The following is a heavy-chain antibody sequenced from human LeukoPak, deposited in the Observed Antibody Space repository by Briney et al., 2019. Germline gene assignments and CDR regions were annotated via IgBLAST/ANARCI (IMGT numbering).Heavy chain of an antibody. V-gene: IGHV3-30*04. CDR1: GFTLSSHA. CDR3: AKGNAFDP. J-gene: IGHJ5*02. Sequence: GGSLRLSCAASGFTLSSHAIHWVRQAPGKGLEWVALISYDGNIKYYADSVKGRFTISRDNSKNTLYLQMNSLRAEDTAVYYCAKGNAFDPWGQGTLVTVSS. CDR2: ISYDGNIK.